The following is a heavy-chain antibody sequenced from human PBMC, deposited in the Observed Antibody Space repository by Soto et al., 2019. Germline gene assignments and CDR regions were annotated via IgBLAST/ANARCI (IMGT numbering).Heavy chain of an antibody. CDR3: ARESLRYGPPKGMDV. D-gene: IGHD5-18*01. CDR2: IYYSGST. CDR1: GGSVSSVSYY. Sequence: SETLSLTCTISGGSVSSVSYYWSWIRQPPGKGLEWIGYIYYSGSTNYNPSLKSRVTISLDTSKNQFSLKLSSVTAADTAVYYCARESLRYGPPKGMDVWGQGTTVTVSS. V-gene: IGHV4-61*01. J-gene: IGHJ6*02.